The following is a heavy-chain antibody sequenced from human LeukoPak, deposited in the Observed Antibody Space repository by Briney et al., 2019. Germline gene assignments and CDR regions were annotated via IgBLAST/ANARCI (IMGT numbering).Heavy chain of an antibody. V-gene: IGHV3-7*01. CDR3: ASGRQLGY. J-gene: IGHJ4*02. CDR2: IKEDGSEK. D-gene: IGHD6-13*01. Sequence: GGSLRLSCAASGFTFSNYWMSWVRQAPGKGLEWVANIKEDGSEKYYVDSVRGRFTISRDNARNSLYLQMNSLRAEDTAVYYCASGRQLGYWGQGTLVTVSS. CDR1: GFTFSNYW.